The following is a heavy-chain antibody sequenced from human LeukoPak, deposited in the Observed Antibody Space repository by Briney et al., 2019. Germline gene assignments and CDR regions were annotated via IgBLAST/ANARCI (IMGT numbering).Heavy chain of an antibody. Sequence: GGSLRLSCAASGFTFSSYAMHWVRQAPGKGLEWVAVISYDGSNKYYADSVKGRFTISRDNSKNTLYLQMNGLRAEDTAVYYCARDGNDYGDFGDYFGYWGQGTLVTVSS. CDR1: GFTFSSYA. D-gene: IGHD4-17*01. J-gene: IGHJ4*02. CDR2: ISYDGSNK. CDR3: ARDGNDYGDFGDYFGY. V-gene: IGHV3-30-3*01.